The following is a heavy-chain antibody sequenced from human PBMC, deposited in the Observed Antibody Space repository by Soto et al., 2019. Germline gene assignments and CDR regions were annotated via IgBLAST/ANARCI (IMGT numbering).Heavy chain of an antibody. J-gene: IGHJ2*01. D-gene: IGHD2-2*01. V-gene: IGHV4-39*01. CDR2: IYYSGGT. Sequence: QLQLQESGPGLVKPSETLSLTCTVSGGSISSGGYYWGWIRQPPGKGLDFIGSIYYSGGTYYNPSLKNRVTISVDPPKSQFSLKLSSVTAADTAVYYCARGYCDSTTCYATGYFDLWGRGTLVTVSS. CDR3: ARGYCDSTTCYATGYFDL. CDR1: GGSISSGGYY.